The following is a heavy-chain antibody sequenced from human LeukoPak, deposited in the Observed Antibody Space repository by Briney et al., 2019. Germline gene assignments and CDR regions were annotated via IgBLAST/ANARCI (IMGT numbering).Heavy chain of an antibody. CDR2: IYPGDSDT. CDR1: GCRFTSYW. Sequence: GAALQISCKGAGCRFTSYWIGWGRPMPGKGLEWMGIIYPGDSDTRYSPSFQGQVTISADKSISTAYLQWSSLKASDTAMYYCARGLGRYYYYGMDVWGQGTTVTVSS. J-gene: IGHJ6*02. V-gene: IGHV5-51*01. CDR3: ARGLGRYYYYGMDV. D-gene: IGHD6-19*01.